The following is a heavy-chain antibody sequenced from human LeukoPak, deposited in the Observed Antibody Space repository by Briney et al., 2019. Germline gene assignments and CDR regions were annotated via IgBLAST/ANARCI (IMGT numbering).Heavy chain of an antibody. Sequence: GASVKVSCKTSGYSFTNFYIHSVRQAPGQGLEWMGMVNPSGGSTISAQRFQDRVSMTTDTSTRTVYMEMTGLTSDDTGIYYCARDAFWGQGTQVTVSS. D-gene: IGHD3-3*02. CDR2: VNPSGGST. J-gene: IGHJ4*02. CDR1: GYSFTNFY. V-gene: IGHV1-46*01. CDR3: ARDAF.